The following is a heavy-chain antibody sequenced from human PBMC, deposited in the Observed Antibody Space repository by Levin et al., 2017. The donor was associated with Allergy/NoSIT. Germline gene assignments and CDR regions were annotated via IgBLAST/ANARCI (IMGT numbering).Heavy chain of an antibody. J-gene: IGHJ4*02. V-gene: IGHV3-30-3*01. D-gene: IGHD6-13*01. Sequence: PGGSLRLSCAASGFTFSSYAMHWVRQAPGKGLEWVAVISYDGSNKYYADSVKGRFTISRDNSKNTLYLQMNSLRAEDTAVYYCARGDGYSSPRGAYWGQGTLVTVSS. CDR3: ARGDGYSSPRGAY. CDR1: GFTFSSYA. CDR2: ISYDGSNK.